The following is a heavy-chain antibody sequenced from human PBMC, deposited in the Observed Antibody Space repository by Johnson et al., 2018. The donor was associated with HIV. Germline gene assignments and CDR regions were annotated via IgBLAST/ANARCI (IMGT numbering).Heavy chain of an antibody. CDR2: ISGSGGST. CDR1: GFTFTYYA. Sequence: VQLVESGGGLVQPGGSLRLSCAASGFTFTYYAMSWVRQAPGKGLEWVTVISGSGGSTYYADSVKGRFTISRDNSKNTLYLQMNSLSAEDTALYYCARDRTGGSYPRAFDIWGQGTMVTVSS. J-gene: IGHJ3*02. CDR3: ARDRTGGSYPRAFDI. V-gene: IGHV3-23*04. D-gene: IGHD1-26*01.